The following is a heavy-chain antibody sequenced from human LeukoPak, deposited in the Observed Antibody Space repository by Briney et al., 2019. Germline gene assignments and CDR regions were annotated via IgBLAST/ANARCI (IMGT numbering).Heavy chain of an antibody. CDR1: GYTFTSYG. CDR2: ISAYNGNA. Sequence: ASVKVSCKASGYTFTSYGISWVRQAPGQGLEWMGWISAYNGNANYAQKLQGRVTMTTDTSTSTAYMELRSLRSDDTAVYYCAIITMIVTDWFDPWGQGTLVTVSS. J-gene: IGHJ5*02. D-gene: IGHD3-22*01. CDR3: AIITMIVTDWFDP. V-gene: IGHV1-18*01.